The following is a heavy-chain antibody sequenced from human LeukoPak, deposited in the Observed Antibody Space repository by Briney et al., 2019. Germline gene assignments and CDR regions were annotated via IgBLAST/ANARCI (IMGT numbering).Heavy chain of an antibody. J-gene: IGHJ4*02. CDR3: ARSTCSGGSCYDY. CDR2: INPNSGGT. V-gene: IGHV1-2*04. D-gene: IGHD2-15*01. CDR1: GYTFTGCY. Sequence: ASVKVSCKASGYTFTGCYMHWVRQAPGQGLEWMGWINPNSGGTNYAQKFQGWVTMTRDTSISTAYMELSRLRSDDTAVYYCARSTCSGGSCYDYWGQGTLVTVS.